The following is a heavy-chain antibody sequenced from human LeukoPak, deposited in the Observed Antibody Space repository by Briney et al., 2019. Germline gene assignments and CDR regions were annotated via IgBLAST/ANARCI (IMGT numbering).Heavy chain of an antibody. CDR2: ISWDGGST. Sequence: GGSLRLSCAASGFTFDDYAMHWVRQAPGKSLEWVSLISWDGGSTYYADSVKGRFTISRDNSKNSLYLQMNSLRAEDTALYYCAKESGYSSSWFDYWGQGTLVTVSS. CDR1: GFTFDDYA. J-gene: IGHJ4*02. D-gene: IGHD6-13*01. CDR3: AKESGYSSSWFDY. V-gene: IGHV3-43D*03.